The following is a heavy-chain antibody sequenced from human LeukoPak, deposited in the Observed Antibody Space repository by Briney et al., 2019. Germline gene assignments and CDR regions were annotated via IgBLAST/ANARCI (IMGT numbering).Heavy chain of an antibody. CDR2: SSGSGSTT. CDR1: GFTFSSYA. D-gene: IGHD3-10*01. J-gene: IGHJ5*02. V-gene: IGHV3-23*01. CDR3: AKGGRLLWIPFDP. Sequence: GRSVRLSCAASGFTFSSYAASSVSHAPGKGREWVSFSSGSGSTTSSADSVDGRFTIPRDNSKNTLYLQMSSLGAEDTAVYYCAKGGRLLWIPFDPWGQGTLVTVSS.